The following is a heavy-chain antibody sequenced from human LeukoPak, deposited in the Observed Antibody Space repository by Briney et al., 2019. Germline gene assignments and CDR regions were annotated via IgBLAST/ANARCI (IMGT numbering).Heavy chain of an antibody. V-gene: IGHV3-23*01. J-gene: IGHJ2*01. CDR1: GFTFSSYA. CDR3: VRGLSGVSSWYFDL. Sequence: QSGGSLRLSCAASGFTFSSYAMSWVRQAPGKGLEWVSAISGSGGSTYYADSVKGRFTISRDISKNALYLQMNNLGPEDTALYYCVRGLSGVSSWYFDLWGRGTLVSVS. D-gene: IGHD7-27*01. CDR2: ISGSGGST.